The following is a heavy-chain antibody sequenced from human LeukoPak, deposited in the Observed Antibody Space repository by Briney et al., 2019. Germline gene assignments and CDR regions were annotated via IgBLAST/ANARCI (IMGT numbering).Heavy chain of an antibody. Sequence: GGSLRLSCAASGFTFSSYAMSWVRQAPGKGLEWVSVLSGSGVNTYYADSVKGRFTLSRDNSKNTLYLQMNSLRAEDTAVYYCAKGPSPVLGGGSYFDYWGQGALVTVSS. V-gene: IGHV3-23*01. D-gene: IGHD3-16*01. J-gene: IGHJ4*02. CDR1: GFTFSSYA. CDR2: LSGSGVNT. CDR3: AKGPSPVLGGGSYFDY.